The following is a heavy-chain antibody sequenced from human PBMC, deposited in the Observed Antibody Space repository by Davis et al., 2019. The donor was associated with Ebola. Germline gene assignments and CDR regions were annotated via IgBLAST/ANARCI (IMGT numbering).Heavy chain of an antibody. V-gene: IGHV6-1*01. J-gene: IGHJ3*02. D-gene: IGHD5-24*01. Sequence: HSQTLSLTCAISGDSVSGNSGAWNWIRQSPSRGLEWLGRTYYSSKWYNDYAVSVKSRTTITPDTSKNQLSLHLNSVTPEDTAVYYCARGWLRTAFDIWGHGTMVTVSP. CDR1: GDSVSGNSGA. CDR2: TYYSSKWYN. CDR3: ARGWLRTAFDI.